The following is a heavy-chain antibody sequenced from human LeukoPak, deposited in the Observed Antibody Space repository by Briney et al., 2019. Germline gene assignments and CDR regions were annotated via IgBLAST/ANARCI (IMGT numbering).Heavy chain of an antibody. Sequence: SVKVSCKASGGTLSSYAISWVRQAPGQGLEWMGGIIPIFGTANYAQKFQGRVTITADESTSTAYMELSSLRSEDTAVYYCARVGIDYSNPNWFDPWGQGTLVTVSS. D-gene: IGHD4-11*01. V-gene: IGHV1-69*13. CDR2: IIPIFGTA. CDR1: GGTLSSYA. CDR3: ARVGIDYSNPNWFDP. J-gene: IGHJ5*02.